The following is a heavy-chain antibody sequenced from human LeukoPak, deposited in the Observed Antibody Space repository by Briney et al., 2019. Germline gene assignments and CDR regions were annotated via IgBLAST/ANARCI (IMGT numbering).Heavy chain of an antibody. CDR1: GFTFSSYG. J-gene: IGHJ4*02. Sequence: SLRLSCAASGFTFSSYGMHWVRQAPGKGLEWEAVISYDGSNKYYADSVKGRFTISRDNSKNTLYLQMNSLRAEDTAVYYCAKLVAYGDTFDYWGQGTLVTVSS. CDR2: ISYDGSNK. D-gene: IGHD4-17*01. CDR3: AKLVAYGDTFDY. V-gene: IGHV3-30*18.